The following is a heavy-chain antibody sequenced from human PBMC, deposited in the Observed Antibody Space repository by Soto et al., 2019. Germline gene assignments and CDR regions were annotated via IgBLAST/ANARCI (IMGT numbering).Heavy chain of an antibody. J-gene: IGHJ3*02. CDR2: IYYSGST. CDR3: ATMEGDAFDI. CDR1: GGSISSSSYY. Sequence: SETLSLTCTVSGGSISSSSYYWGWIRQPPGKGLEWIGSIYYSGSTYYNPSLKSRVTISVDTSKNQFSLKLSSVTAADTAVYYCATMEGDAFDIWGQGTMVTVSS. V-gene: IGHV4-39*01. D-gene: IGHD2-8*01.